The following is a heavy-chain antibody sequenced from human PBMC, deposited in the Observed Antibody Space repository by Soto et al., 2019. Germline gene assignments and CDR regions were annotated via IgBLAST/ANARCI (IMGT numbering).Heavy chain of an antibody. CDR1: GGSISSYY. D-gene: IGHD2-2*01. J-gene: IGHJ4*02. CDR2: IYTSGST. CDR3: AGTDIVVVPATLLDY. Sequence: SETLSLTCTVSGGSISSYYWSWIRQPAGKGLEWIGRIYTSGSTNYNPSLKSRVTMSVDTYKNQFSLKLSSVTAADTAVYYCAGTDIVVVPATLLDYLGQGTLVTVSS. V-gene: IGHV4-4*07.